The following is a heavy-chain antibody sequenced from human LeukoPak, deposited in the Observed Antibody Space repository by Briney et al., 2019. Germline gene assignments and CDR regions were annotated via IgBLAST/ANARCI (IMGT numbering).Heavy chain of an antibody. CDR3: ARGVPAARYPPAWFDP. CDR2: IYPGDSDT. Sequence: GESLKISCQGSAYSFSSYWIGWGRQMPGKGLEWMGIIYPGDSDTRYSPSFQGQVTISADKSISTAYLQWSSLNASDTAMYYCARGVPAARYPPAWFDPWGQGTLVTVSS. V-gene: IGHV5-51*01. D-gene: IGHD2-2*01. J-gene: IGHJ5*02. CDR1: AYSFSSYW.